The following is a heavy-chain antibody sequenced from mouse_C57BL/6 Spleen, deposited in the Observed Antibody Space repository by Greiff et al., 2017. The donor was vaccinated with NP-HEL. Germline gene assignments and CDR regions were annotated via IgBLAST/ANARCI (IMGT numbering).Heavy chain of an antibody. CDR3: ARSEGWDWYFDV. CDR1: GYAFSSSW. D-gene: IGHD3-3*01. Sequence: QVQLQQSGPELVKPGASVKISCKASGYAFSSSWMNWVKQRPGKGLEWIGRIYPGDGDANYNGKFKGKATLTADKSSSTAYMQLSSLTSEDSAVYFCARSEGWDWYFDVWGTGTTVTVSS. V-gene: IGHV1-82*01. J-gene: IGHJ1*03. CDR2: IYPGDGDA.